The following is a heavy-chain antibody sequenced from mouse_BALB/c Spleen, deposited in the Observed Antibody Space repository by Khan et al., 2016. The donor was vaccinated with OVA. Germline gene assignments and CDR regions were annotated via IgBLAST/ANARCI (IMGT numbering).Heavy chain of an antibody. V-gene: IGHV9-3-1*01. CDR1: GFTFTNYG. D-gene: IGHD2-14*01. CDR2: INTYTGEP. J-gene: IGHJ4*01. CDR3: ARVGYNGTMDC. Sequence: QVQLKQSGPELKKPGETVQISCKASGFTFTNYGMNWVKQAPGKGLKWMGWINTYTGEPTFADDFKGRFAFSLETSASTAYLQINSLKYEDTATYFCARVGYNGTMDCWGQGTSVTVSS.